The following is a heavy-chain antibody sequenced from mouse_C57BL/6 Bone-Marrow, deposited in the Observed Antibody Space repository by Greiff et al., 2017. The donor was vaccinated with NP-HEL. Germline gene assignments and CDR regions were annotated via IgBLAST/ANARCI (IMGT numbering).Heavy chain of an antibody. CDR1: GYTFTDYY. J-gene: IGHJ4*01. V-gene: IGHV1-26*01. CDR2: INPNNGGT. D-gene: IGHD1-1*01. Sequence: VQLQQSGPELVKPGASVKISCKASGYTFTDYYMNWVKQSHGKSLEWIGDINPNNGGTSYNQKFKGKATLTVDKSSSTAYMELRSLTSEDSAVYYCAKGDTTVVDYYAMDYWGQGTSVTVSS. CDR3: AKGDTTVVDYYAMDY.